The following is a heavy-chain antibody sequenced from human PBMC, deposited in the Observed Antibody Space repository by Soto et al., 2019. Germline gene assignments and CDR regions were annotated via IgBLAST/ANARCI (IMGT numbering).Heavy chain of an antibody. V-gene: IGHV1-18*01. CDR2: ISAYNGNT. J-gene: IGHJ5*02. CDR3: ARDQVVVITSHWFDP. D-gene: IGHD3-22*01. Sequence: ASVKVSCKASGYTFTSYGIGWVRQAPGQGLEWMGWISAYNGNTNYAQKLQGRVTMTTDTSTSTAYMELRSLRSDDTAVYYCARDQVVVITSHWFDPWGQGTLVTVSS. CDR1: GYTFTSYG.